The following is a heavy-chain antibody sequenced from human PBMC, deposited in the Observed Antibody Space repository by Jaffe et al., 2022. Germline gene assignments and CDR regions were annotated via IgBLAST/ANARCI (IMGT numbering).Heavy chain of an antibody. Sequence: QVQLQESGPGLVKPSETLSLTCTVSGGSISSYYWSWIRQPPGKGLEWIGYIYYSGSTNYNPSLKSRVTISVDTSKNQFSLKLSSVTAADTAVYYCARDIGSGSSSWIDYWGQGTLVTVSS. CDR3: ARDIGSGSSSWIDY. CDR1: GGSISSYY. D-gene: IGHD6-13*01. CDR2: IYYSGST. J-gene: IGHJ4*02. V-gene: IGHV4-59*01.